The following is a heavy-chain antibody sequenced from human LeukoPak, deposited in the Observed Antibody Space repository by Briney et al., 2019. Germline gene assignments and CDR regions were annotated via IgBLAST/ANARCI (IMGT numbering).Heavy chain of an antibody. CDR1: GGSFSGYY. V-gene: IGHV4-34*01. Sequence: SETLSLTCAVYGGSFSGYYWSWIRQPPGKGLEWIGEINHSGSTNYNPSLKSRVTISVDTSKNQFSLKLMSVTAADTAVYYCARDSGTTGEVKFDPWGQGILVTVSS. J-gene: IGHJ5*02. CDR3: ARDSGTTGEVKFDP. D-gene: IGHD3-10*01. CDR2: INHSGST.